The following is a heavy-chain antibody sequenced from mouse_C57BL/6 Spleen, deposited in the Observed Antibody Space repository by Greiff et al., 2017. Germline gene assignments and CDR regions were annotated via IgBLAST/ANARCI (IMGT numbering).Heavy chain of an antibody. CDR2: IYPGDGDT. V-gene: IGHV1-80*01. CDR1: GYAFSSYW. D-gene: IGHD1-1*01. Sequence: QVQLKQSGAELVKPGASVKISCKASGYAFSSYWMNWVKQRPGKGLEWIGQIYPGDGDTNYNGKFKGKATLTADKSSRTAYMQLSSLTSEDSAVYFCARSPYYYGSSYLYYFDYWGQGTTLTVSS. J-gene: IGHJ2*01. CDR3: ARSPYYYGSSYLYYFDY.